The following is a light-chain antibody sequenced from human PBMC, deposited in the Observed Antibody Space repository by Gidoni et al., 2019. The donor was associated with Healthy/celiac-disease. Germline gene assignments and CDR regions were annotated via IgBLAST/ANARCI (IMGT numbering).Light chain of an antibody. Sequence: DIQMTQSPSSLSASVVDRVTITCRAGQSISSYLNWYQQKPAKTPNLLIYAAASLQSGVPSRFCGSRCGTDFTLTTISLQPEEVSTYYCRQSDSSSLTFGGGTKVEIK. V-gene: IGKV1-39*01. J-gene: IGKJ4*01. CDR1: QSISSY. CDR3: RQSDSSSLT. CDR2: AAA.